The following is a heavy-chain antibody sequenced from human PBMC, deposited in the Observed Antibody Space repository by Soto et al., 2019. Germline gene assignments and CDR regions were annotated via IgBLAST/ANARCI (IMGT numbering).Heavy chain of an antibody. D-gene: IGHD5-12*01. J-gene: IGHJ4*02. CDR3: AREIDGYNFNWSGFGY. Sequence: GGSLRLSCAASGFTFSSYGMHWVRQAPGKGLEWVAVIWYDGSNKYYADSVKGRFTISRDNSKNTLYLQMNSLRAEDTAVYYCAREIDGYNFNWSGFGYWGQGTLVTVSS. V-gene: IGHV3-33*01. CDR1: GFTFSSYG. CDR2: IWYDGSNK.